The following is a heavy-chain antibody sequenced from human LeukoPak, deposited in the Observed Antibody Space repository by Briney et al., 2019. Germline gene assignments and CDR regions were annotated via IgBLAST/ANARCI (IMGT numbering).Heavy chain of an antibody. J-gene: IGHJ4*02. V-gene: IGHV3-73*01. Sequence: PGGSLRLSCAASGFSFSGSAIHWVRQASGKGLEWVGHIRRKGNDYATAYTASVKGRFTISRDDSKNTAFLQMDSLKTEDTAVHFCARLGGSPPYFDYWGQGTLVTVSS. D-gene: IGHD3-16*01. CDR2: IRRKGNDYAT. CDR1: GFSFSGSA. CDR3: ARLGGSPPYFDY.